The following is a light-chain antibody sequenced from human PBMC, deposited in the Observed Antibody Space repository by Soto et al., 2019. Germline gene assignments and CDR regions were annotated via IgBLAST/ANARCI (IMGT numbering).Light chain of an antibody. CDR2: DAS. Sequence: DIQMSQSPSTLRASVGDRVTNTCRASQSISDWLAWYKQKPGKAPKLLIYDASTLESGVPSRFSGSGSGTEFTLTISRLQPDDFATYYCQQYETFSGTFGPGTKVDIK. CDR1: QSISDW. J-gene: IGKJ1*01. V-gene: IGKV1-5*01. CDR3: QQYETFSGT.